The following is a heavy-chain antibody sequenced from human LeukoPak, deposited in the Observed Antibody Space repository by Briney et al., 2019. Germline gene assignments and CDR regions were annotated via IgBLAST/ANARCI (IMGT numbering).Heavy chain of an antibody. CDR3: AKDRWRDGSSSFDN. V-gene: IGHV1-18*01. D-gene: IGHD6-6*01. Sequence: ASVKVSRKASGYTFTSYGISWVRQAPGQGLEWMGWISTYNGNTNYAQKLQGRVTMTTDTSTSTAYMELRSLRSDDTAVYYCAKDRWRDGSSSFDNWGQGTLVTVSS. J-gene: IGHJ4*02. CDR1: GYTFTSYG. CDR2: ISTYNGNT.